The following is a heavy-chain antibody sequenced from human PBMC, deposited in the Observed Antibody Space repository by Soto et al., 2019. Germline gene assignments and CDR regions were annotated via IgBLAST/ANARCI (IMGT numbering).Heavy chain of an antibody. V-gene: IGHV4-30-2*01. CDR2: IYHSGST. D-gene: IGHD4-4*01. J-gene: IGHJ4*02. CDR1: GGSISSGGYS. Sequence: NPSETLSLTCAVSGGSISSGGYSWSWIRQPPGKGLEWIGYIYHSGSTYYNPSLKSRITISIDRSKNQLSLKLSSVTAADTAVYYCARGMTTVTTLDYWGQGTLVTVSS. CDR3: ARGMTTVTTLDY.